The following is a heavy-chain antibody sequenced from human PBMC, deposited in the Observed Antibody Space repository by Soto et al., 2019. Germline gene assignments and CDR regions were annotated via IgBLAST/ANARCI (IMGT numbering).Heavy chain of an antibody. CDR1: GYTFTGYY. Sequence: QVPLVQSGAEVKKPGASVEVSCKTSGYTFTGYYIHWIRQAPGQGLEWMGWINPNSGDSDYSQEFQGRVTMTSDTSITTAYMQLTRLRSDDTAVYYCARREQWLENFDFWGQGTLVTVSS. D-gene: IGHD6-19*01. CDR2: INPNSGDS. J-gene: IGHJ4*02. V-gene: IGHV1-2*02. CDR3: ARREQWLENFDF.